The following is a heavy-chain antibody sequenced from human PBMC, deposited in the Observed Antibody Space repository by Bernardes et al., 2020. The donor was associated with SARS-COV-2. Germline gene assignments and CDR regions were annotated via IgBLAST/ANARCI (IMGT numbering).Heavy chain of an antibody. CDR3: AKRSSDYHAFDF. CDR2: ISGSAGTT. D-gene: IGHD4-17*01. CDR1: GFTFSSYI. J-gene: IGHJ3*01. V-gene: IGHV3-23*01. Sequence: GSLRLSCAASGFTFSSYIMSWVRQAPGKGLEWVSGISGSAGTTYYADSVKGRFTISRDNSKNTLYLQMSSLRAEDTAIYYCAKRSSDYHAFDFWGQGTMVTVSS.